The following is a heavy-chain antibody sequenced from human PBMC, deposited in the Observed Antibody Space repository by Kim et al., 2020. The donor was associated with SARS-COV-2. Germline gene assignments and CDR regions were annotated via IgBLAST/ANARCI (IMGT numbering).Heavy chain of an antibody. J-gene: IGHJ3*02. Sequence: GRSLRLSCAASGFTFSSYAMHWVRQAPGKGLEWVAVISYDGSNKYYADSVKGRFTISRDNSKNTLYLQMNSLRAEDTAVYYCARPRAFDWLSNPHDAFDIWGQGTMVTVSS. CDR3: ARPRAFDWLSNPHDAFDI. CDR1: GFTFSSYA. D-gene: IGHD3-9*01. CDR2: ISYDGSNK. V-gene: IGHV3-30*04.